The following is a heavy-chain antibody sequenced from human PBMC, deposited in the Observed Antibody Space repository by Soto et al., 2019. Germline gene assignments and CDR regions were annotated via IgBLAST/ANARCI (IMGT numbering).Heavy chain of an antibody. Sequence: ASVKVSCKASGYTFTGYYVHWVRQAPGQGLEWMGWINPNSGDTYRAQRFQGRVTMNRDTSIGTAYMELRSLRSDDTAEYYCAKGGAIVAAGTRVYLYNAMDVWGQGTRVTVSS. D-gene: IGHD1-26*01. J-gene: IGHJ6*02. V-gene: IGHV1-2*02. CDR3: AKGGAIVAAGTRVYLYNAMDV. CDR2: INPNSGDT. CDR1: GYTFTGYY.